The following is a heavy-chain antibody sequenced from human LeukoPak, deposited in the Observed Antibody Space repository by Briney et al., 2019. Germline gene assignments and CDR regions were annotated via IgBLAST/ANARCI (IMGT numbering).Heavy chain of an antibody. D-gene: IGHD2-15*01. V-gene: IGHV3-23*01. J-gene: IGHJ4*02. CDR1: GFTFSSYA. CDR2: ISGRGGST. CDR3: AKDLKLMVAATLDY. Sequence: PGGSLRLSCAASGFTFSSYAMSWVRQAPGKGLEWVSAISGRGGSTYYADSVKGRFTISRDKSKNTLYLQMNSLRAEDTAVYYCAKDLKLMVAATLDYWGQGTLVTVSS.